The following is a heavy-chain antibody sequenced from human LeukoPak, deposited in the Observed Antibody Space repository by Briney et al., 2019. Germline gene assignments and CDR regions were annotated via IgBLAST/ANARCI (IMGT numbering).Heavy chain of an antibody. J-gene: IGHJ3*02. V-gene: IGHV4-30-4*01. CDR2: IYYSGST. CDR1: GGSISSGDYY. Sequence: SETLSLTCTVSGGSISSGDYYWSWIRQPPGKGLEWIGYIYYSGSTYYNPSLKGRVTISVDTSKNQFSLKLSSVTAADTAVYYCARGRSLRAFDIWGQGTMVTVSS. CDR3: ARGRSLRAFDI.